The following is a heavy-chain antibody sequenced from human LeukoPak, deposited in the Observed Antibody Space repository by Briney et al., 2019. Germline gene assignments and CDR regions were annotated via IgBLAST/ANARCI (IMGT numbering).Heavy chain of an antibody. CDR1: GFTFSSYG. CDR2: IWYDGSNK. D-gene: IGHD3-9*01. CDR3: ARGGRDYDILTGYGY. Sequence: GGSLRLSCAASGFTFSSYGMHWVRQAPGKGLEWVAVIWYDGSNKYYADSVKGRFTISRDNSKNTLYLQMNSLRAEDTAVYYCARGGRDYDILTGYGYWGQGTLVTVSS. J-gene: IGHJ4*02. V-gene: IGHV3-33*01.